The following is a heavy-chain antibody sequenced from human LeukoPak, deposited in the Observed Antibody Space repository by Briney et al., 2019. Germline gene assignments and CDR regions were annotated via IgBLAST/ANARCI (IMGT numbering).Heavy chain of an antibody. CDR1: GNAFITYA. Sequence: ASVKVSCKASGNAFITYAMYWVRQAPGQRLEWMGWINDGDGDTRYPQRFQGRVTMTRDTSARTAYMELSSLRSEDTAVYYCASDAFDIWGQATMVTVSS. CDR2: INDGDGDT. J-gene: IGHJ3*02. CDR3: ASDAFDI. V-gene: IGHV1-3*01.